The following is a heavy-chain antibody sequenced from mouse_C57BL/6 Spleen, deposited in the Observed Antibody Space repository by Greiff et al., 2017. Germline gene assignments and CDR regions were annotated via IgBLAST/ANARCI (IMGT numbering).Heavy chain of an antibody. CDR3: ARAIYYGNSLLYAMDY. Sequence: QVQLQQPGAELVRPGSSVKLSCKASGYTFTSYWMHWVKQRPIQGLEWIGNIDPSDSGTHYNQKFKDKATLTVDKSSSTAYMQLSSLTSEASAVDDCARAIYYGNSLLYAMDYGGQGTSVTVSS. J-gene: IGHJ4*01. D-gene: IGHD1-1*01. CDR1: GYTFTSYW. CDR2: IDPSDSGT. V-gene: IGHV1-52*01.